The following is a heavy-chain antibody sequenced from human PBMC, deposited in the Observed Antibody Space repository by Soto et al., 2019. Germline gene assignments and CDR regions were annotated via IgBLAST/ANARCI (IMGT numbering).Heavy chain of an antibody. V-gene: IGHV4-30-4*01. D-gene: IGHD4-17*01. CDR3: ARDSPSSYGDDAFDI. CDR1: GGSISSGDYY. Sequence: SETLSLTCSVSGGSISSGDYYWSWIRQPPGKGLEWIGYIYYSGSAYYNPSLKSRVTISVDTSKNQFSLKLSSVTAADTAVYYCARDSPSSYGDDAFDIWGQGTMVTVSS. J-gene: IGHJ3*02. CDR2: IYYSGSA.